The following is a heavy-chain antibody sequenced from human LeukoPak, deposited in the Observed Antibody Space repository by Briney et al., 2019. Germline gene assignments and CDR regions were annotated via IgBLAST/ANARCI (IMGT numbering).Heavy chain of an antibody. D-gene: IGHD1-26*01. V-gene: IGHV2-70*04. CDR2: IDWDDDK. CDR3: ARTTLYSGAFDI. CDR1: GFSLSTSGMR. Sequence: SGPALVKPTQTLTLTCTFSGFSLSTSGMRVSWIRQPPGKALEWLARIDWDDDKFYSTSLKTRLTISKDTSKNQVVLTMTNMDPVDTATYYCARTTLYSGAFDIWGQGTMATVSS. J-gene: IGHJ3*02.